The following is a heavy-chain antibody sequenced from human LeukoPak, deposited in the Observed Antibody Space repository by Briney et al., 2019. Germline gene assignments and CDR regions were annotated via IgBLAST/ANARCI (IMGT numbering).Heavy chain of an antibody. CDR2: ISAYNGNT. Sequence: ASVKVSCKASGYTFTSYGISWVRQAPGQGLEWMGWISAYNGNTNYAQKLQGRVTMTTDTSTSTAYMELRSLRSDDTAVYYCARDSNPTSSSWYYFDYWGQGTLVTVSS. J-gene: IGHJ4*02. V-gene: IGHV1-18*01. D-gene: IGHD6-13*01. CDR3: ARDSNPTSSSWYYFDY. CDR1: GYTFTSYG.